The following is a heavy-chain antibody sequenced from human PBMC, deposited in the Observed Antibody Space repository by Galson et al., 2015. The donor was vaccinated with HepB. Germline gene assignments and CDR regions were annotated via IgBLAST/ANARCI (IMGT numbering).Heavy chain of an antibody. D-gene: IGHD3-22*01. J-gene: IGHJ4*02. CDR1: GYTLNNYA. CDR3: ARGHHDSSGYWRYSFDQ. Sequence: SVKVSCKASGYTLNNYAMNWVRQAPGQGLEYMGWINTITGSPTYAQGFTGRFVFSLDSSVSTAYLQISSLKPEDTAVYYCARGHHDSSGYWRYSFDQWGQGTLVTVSS. CDR2: INTITGSP. V-gene: IGHV7-4-1*02.